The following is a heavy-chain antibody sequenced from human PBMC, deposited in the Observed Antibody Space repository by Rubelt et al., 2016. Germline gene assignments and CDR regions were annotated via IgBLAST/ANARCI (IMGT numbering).Heavy chain of an antibody. Sequence: GGSLRLSCAASGFTFSNYAMTWVRQAPGKGLEWVSAIDSGAVNTYYADSVKGRFTISRDNSKNTLYLQMNSLRAEDTAVYYCAKAKYQPLLSRPFDSWGQGTLVTVSS. CDR3: AKAKYQPLLSRPFDS. CDR2: IDSGAVNT. J-gene: IGHJ4*02. V-gene: IGHV3-23*01. CDR1: GFTFSNYA. D-gene: IGHD2-21*02.